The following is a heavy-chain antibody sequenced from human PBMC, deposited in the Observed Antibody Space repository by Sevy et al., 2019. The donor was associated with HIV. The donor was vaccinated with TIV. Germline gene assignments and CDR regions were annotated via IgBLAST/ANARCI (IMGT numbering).Heavy chain of an antibody. V-gene: IGHV1-2*02. Sequence: ASVKVSCKASGYTFTGYYMHWVRQAPGQGLEWMGWINPNSGGTNYAQKFQGRVTMTRDTSISTAYMELSRLRSDDTAVYYCVRDMITFGGVIVFGAFDIWGQGTMVTVSS. CDR1: GYTFTGYY. CDR3: VRDMITFGGVIVFGAFDI. D-gene: IGHD3-16*02. J-gene: IGHJ3*02. CDR2: INPNSGGT.